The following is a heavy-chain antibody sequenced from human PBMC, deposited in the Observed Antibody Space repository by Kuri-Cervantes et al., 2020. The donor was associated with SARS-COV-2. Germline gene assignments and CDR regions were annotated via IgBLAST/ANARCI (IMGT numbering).Heavy chain of an antibody. CDR3: ARAGEWLFGDAFDI. V-gene: IGHV4-34*01. J-gene: IGHJ3*02. D-gene: IGHD3-3*01. Sequence: ESLKISCALYGGSFSGFYWSWIRQTPGKGLEWIGEINHSGSANYNPSLKSRVTISVDTPKNQFSLKLSSVTAADTAVYYCARAGEWLFGDAFDIWGQGTMVTVSS. CDR1: GGSFSGFY. CDR2: INHSGSA.